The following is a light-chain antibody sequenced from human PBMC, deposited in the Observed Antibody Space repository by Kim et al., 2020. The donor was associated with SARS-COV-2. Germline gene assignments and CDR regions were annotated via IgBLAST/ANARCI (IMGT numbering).Light chain of an antibody. CDR3: QQYNYWPPIT. Sequence: SPGERANLSCRARQSVSSNLAWYPQKPGQAPRLLIYGASTRATGIPARFSGSGSGAEFTLTISSLQSEDFAVYYCQQYNYWPPITFGGGTKVDIK. J-gene: IGKJ4*01. CDR2: GAS. CDR1: QSVSSN. V-gene: IGKV3-15*01.